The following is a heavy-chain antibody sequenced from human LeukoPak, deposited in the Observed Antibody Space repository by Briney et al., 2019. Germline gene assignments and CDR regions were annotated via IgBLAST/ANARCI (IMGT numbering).Heavy chain of an antibody. CDR2: IKQDGSEK. Sequence: PGGSLRLSCAASGFTFSNYGMSWVRQAPGKGLEWVANIKQDGSEKYYVDSVKGRFTISRDNAKNSLYLQMNSLRAEDTAVYYCARDAYYYDSTEYFQHWGQGTLVTVSS. CDR1: GFTFSNYG. V-gene: IGHV3-7*01. D-gene: IGHD3-22*01. J-gene: IGHJ1*01. CDR3: ARDAYYYDSTEYFQH.